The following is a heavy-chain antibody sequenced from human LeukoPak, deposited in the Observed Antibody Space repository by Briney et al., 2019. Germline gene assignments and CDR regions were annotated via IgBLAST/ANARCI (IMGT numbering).Heavy chain of an antibody. D-gene: IGHD6-19*01. CDR1: GGSINNYY. CDR3: ARRLGAVAGTGVFDY. Sequence: SETLSLTCTVSGGSINNYYWTWIRQPPGKGLEWIGSIYYSGSTYYNPSLKSRVTISVDTSKNQFSLKLSSVTAADTAVYYCARRLGAVAGTGVFDYWGQGTLVTVSS. V-gene: IGHV4-39*01. J-gene: IGHJ4*02. CDR2: IYYSGST.